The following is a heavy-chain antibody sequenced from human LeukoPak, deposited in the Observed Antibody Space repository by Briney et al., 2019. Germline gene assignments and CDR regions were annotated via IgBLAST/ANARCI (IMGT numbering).Heavy chain of an antibody. D-gene: IGHD3-10*01. V-gene: IGHV3-23*01. Sequence: GGSLRLSCAASGFTFSSYAMSWVRQAPGKGLEWVSAISGSGGSTYYADSVKGRFTISRDNSKNTLYLQMNSLRAEDTAVYYCAKDRPGNILLWFGELSLWGQGTLVTVSS. CDR2: ISGSGGST. J-gene: IGHJ4*02. CDR3: AKDRPGNILLWFGELSL. CDR1: GFTFSSYA.